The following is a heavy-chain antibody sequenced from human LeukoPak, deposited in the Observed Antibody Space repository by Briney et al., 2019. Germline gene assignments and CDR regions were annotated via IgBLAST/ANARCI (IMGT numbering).Heavy chain of an antibody. J-gene: IGHJ4*02. D-gene: IGHD5-24*01. Sequence: EASVKVSCKASGGTFSSYAISWVRQAPGQGLEWMGGIIPIFGTANYAQKFQGRVTITADESTSTAYMELSSLRSEDTAVYYCARDGSDGYSRWGQGTLVTVSS. V-gene: IGHV1-69*13. CDR1: GGTFSSYA. CDR2: IIPIFGTA. CDR3: ARDGSDGYSR.